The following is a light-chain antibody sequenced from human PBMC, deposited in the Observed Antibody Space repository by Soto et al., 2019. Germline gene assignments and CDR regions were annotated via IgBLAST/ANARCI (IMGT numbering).Light chain of an antibody. Sequence: DVVMTQTPLSLSVAPGQPASISCKSSQSLLHITGETFLFWYLQKPGQSPQLLIYEVSTRVSGVPDRFRGSGSGTDFTLGISRVETDDVGIYYCMQSTQRPPTFGQGTRLGIE. J-gene: IGKJ5*01. CDR2: EVS. CDR3: MQSTQRPPT. CDR1: QSLLHITGETF. V-gene: IGKV2D-29*02.